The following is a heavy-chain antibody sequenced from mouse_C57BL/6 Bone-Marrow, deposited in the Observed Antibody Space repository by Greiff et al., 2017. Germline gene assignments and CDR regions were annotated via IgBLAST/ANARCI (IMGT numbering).Heavy chain of an antibody. CDR1: GYSFTGYY. CDR2: INPSTGGT. CDR3: ARGDY. V-gene: IGHV1-42*01. Sequence: EVKLQESGPELVKPGASVKISCEASGYSFTGYYMNWVKQSPEKSLEWIGEINPSTGGTIYNQKFKAKATLTVDKSSSTAYMQLKSLTSEDSAVYYCARGDYWGQGTSVTVSS. J-gene: IGHJ4*01.